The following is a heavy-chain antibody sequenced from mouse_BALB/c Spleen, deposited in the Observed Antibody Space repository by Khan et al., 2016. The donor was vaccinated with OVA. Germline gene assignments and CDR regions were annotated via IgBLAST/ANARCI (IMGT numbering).Heavy chain of an antibody. V-gene: IGHV1-4*01. Sequence: QVQLKQSVAELARPGASVKMSCKASGYIFTSYMIHWVKQRPGQGLEWIGDINPSSDYNNYNQKFKDKATLTADKSSSTAYMQLSSLTSEDSAVYCCARGGYGSFGYWGQGTLVTVSA. CDR2: INPSSDYN. J-gene: IGHJ3*01. CDR3: ARGGYGSFGY. D-gene: IGHD1-1*01. CDR1: GYIFTSYM.